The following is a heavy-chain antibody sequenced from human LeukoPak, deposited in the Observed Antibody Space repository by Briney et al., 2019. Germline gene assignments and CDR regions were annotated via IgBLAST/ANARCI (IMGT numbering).Heavy chain of an antibody. CDR3: ARDHVKLGSSFHPFDAFDV. D-gene: IGHD2-2*01. J-gene: IGHJ3*01. V-gene: IGHV7-4-1*02. CDR2: INTNTGNP. CDR1: GYTFTNYA. Sequence: ASAKVSCKASGYTFTNYAMNWVRQAPGQGLEWMGWINTNTGNPTYAQGFTGRFVFSLDTSVSTAYLQISSLKAEDTAVYYCARDHVKLGSSFHPFDAFDVWGQGTLVTVAS.